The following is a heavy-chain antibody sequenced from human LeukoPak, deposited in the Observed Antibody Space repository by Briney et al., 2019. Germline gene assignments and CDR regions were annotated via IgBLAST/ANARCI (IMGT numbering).Heavy chain of an antibody. D-gene: IGHD2-8*01. Sequence: GASVKVSCKASGGTFSSYAISWVRQAPGQGLEWMGGIIPIFGTANYAQKFQGRVTITADKSTSTAYMELSSLRSEDTAVYYCATEMARHWFDPWGQGTLVTVSS. J-gene: IGHJ5*02. CDR2: IIPIFGTA. CDR3: ATEMARHWFDP. CDR1: GGTFSSYA. V-gene: IGHV1-69*06.